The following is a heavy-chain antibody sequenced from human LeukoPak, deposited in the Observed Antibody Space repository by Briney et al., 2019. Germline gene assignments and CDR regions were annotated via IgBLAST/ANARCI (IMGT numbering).Heavy chain of an antibody. CDR3: AISPGYSSSWWTY. D-gene: IGHD6-13*01. CDR2: MNPNSGGT. J-gene: IGHJ4*02. CDR1: GYTFTSYD. V-gene: IGHV1-2*02. Sequence: ASVKVSCKASGYTFTSYDINWVRQATGQGLEWMGWMNPNSGGTNYAQKFQGRVTMTRDTSISTAYMELSRLRSDDTAVYYCAISPGYSSSWWTYWGQGTLVTVSS.